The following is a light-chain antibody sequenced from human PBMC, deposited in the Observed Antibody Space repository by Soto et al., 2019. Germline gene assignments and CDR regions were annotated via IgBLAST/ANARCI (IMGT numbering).Light chain of an antibody. CDR2: DVS. Sequence: DIQMTQSPSSLSASVGDRVTITCQASQDISNFFNWYHQTAGKAPRLLIYDVSSLQPGVASRFSGSGSGTDFSLTINSVQPEDIGTFYCQQYDKQPVTFGGGTKVEIK. CDR3: QQYDKQPVT. V-gene: IGKV1-33*01. J-gene: IGKJ4*01. CDR1: QDISNF.